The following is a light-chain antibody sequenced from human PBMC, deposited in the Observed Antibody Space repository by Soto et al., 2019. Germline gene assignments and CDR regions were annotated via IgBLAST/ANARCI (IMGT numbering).Light chain of an antibody. V-gene: IGLV1-36*01. CDR2: YDS. Sequence: QSVLTQPPSVSGAPRQRVTISCSGSSSNIGNNAINWYQQLPGEAPKLLIFYDSVVPSGVSDRFSGSKSGTSASLTISGLQSEDEADYHCASWDDSLKAGVFGGGTKVTVL. J-gene: IGLJ3*02. CDR1: SSNIGNNA. CDR3: ASWDDSLKAGV.